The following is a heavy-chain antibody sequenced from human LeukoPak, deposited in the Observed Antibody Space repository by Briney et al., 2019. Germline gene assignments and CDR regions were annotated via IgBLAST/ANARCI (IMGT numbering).Heavy chain of an antibody. V-gene: IGHV1-8*01. Sequence: GASVKVSCKTSGYTFTSNYIHWLRQATGQGLEWMGWMNPNSGNTGYAQKFQGRVTMTRNTSISTAYMELSSLRSEDTAVYYCARGKWELPNQSFDYWGQGTLVTVSS. D-gene: IGHD1-26*01. CDR2: MNPNSGNT. CDR3: ARGKWELPNQSFDY. J-gene: IGHJ4*02. CDR1: GYTFTSNY.